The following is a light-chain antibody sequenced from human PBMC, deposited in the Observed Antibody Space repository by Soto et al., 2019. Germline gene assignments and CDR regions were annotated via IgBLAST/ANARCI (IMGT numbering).Light chain of an antibody. CDR1: QSVSNNY. CDR2: AAS. V-gene: IGKV3-20*01. J-gene: IGKJ1*01. CDR3: QQSGNS. Sequence: TQSPSALSLSTGKRATLSCRASQSVSNNYLAWYQQKAGQAPRPLIYAASSRAPGVPGRFRGSGSGTEFTFTISRLESKDFAVYDWQQSGNSFGQGTKVDI.